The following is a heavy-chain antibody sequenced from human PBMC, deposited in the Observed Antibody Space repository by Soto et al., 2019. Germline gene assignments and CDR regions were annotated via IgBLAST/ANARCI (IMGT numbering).Heavy chain of an antibody. CDR1: GFSFSGSA. CDR3: AIYEGEYYYYGLDV. V-gene: IGHV3-73*01. J-gene: IGHJ6*02. CDR2: IRSKANNYAT. Sequence: EVQLVESGGGLVQPGGSLKVSCAASGFSFSGSAIHWVRQPSGKGLEWVGRIRSKANNYATSYAASVKGRFTISRDDSENTAELQINSLNTDDTAVYYCAIYEGEYYYYGLDVWGQGTTVTVS. D-gene: IGHD3-16*01.